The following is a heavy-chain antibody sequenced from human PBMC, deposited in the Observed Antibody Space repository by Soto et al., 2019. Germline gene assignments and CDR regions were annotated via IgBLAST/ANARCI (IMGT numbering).Heavy chain of an antibody. Sequence: ASVKVSCKASGYTFTSYGISWVRQAPGQGLGWMGWISAYNGNTNYAQKLQGRVTMTTDTSTSTAYMELRSLRSDDTAVYYCARDQYVPQALDYWGQGTLVPVSS. CDR1: GYTFTSYG. CDR2: ISAYNGNT. V-gene: IGHV1-18*01. D-gene: IGHD2-2*01. J-gene: IGHJ4*02. CDR3: ARDQYVPQALDY.